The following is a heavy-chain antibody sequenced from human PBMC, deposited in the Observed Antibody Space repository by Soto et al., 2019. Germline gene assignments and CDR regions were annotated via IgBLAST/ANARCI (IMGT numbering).Heavy chain of an antibody. CDR1: GFTFSRYG. V-gene: IGHV3-33*01. J-gene: IGHJ4*02. CDR3: ARGGVLRYFDWLGPSTYYFDY. CDR2: IWYDGSNK. D-gene: IGHD3-9*01. Sequence: QVQLVESGGGVVQPGRSLRLSCAASGFTFSRYGMHWVRQAPGKGLEWVAVIWYDGSNKYYADSVKGRFTISRDNSKNTLYLQMNSLRAEDTAVYYCARGGVLRYFDWLGPSTYYFDYWGQGTLVTVSS.